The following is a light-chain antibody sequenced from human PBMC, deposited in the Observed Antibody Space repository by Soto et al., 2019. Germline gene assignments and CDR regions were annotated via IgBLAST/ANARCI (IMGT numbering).Light chain of an antibody. J-gene: IGKJ4*01. CDR1: QSVSTSY. CDR2: GAS. Sequence: EIVLTQSPGTLSVSPGERATLSCRASQSVSTSYLAWYQQKPGQAQRLLIYGASSRATGIPDRFSGSGSGADFPLTISRLEPEDFDVYYCQQYGSVPLTFGGGTKVEIK. V-gene: IGKV3-20*01. CDR3: QQYGSVPLT.